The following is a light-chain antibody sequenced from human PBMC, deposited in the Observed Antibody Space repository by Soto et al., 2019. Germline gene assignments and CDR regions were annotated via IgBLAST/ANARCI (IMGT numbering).Light chain of an antibody. CDR2: DAS. V-gene: IGKV1-5*01. CDR3: QQYKSYKT. CDR1: QTISSG. Sequence: DIPMTHSPSTLSASVGDRVTITCRASQTISSGLAWYQQKPGKAPKVLIYDASTLESGVPSRFSGSGSGTEFTLTISSLQPDDFATYYCQQYKSYKTFGQGTKVEIK. J-gene: IGKJ1*01.